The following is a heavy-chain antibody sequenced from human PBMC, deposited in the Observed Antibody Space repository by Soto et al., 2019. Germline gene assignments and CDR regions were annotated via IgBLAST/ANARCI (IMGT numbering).Heavy chain of an antibody. D-gene: IGHD2-15*01. CDR3: ARDRGYDAHDYYYNAMDV. V-gene: IGHV1-2*02. J-gene: IGHJ6*02. CDR1: GYTFTGYY. CDR2: INPNSGGT. Sequence: ASVKVSCKASGYTFTGYYMHWVRQAPGQGLEWMGWINPNSGGTNYAQKFQGRFTISRDNAKNSLYLQMNSLRAEDTAVYYCARDRGYDAHDYYYNAMDVWGQGTTVTVSS.